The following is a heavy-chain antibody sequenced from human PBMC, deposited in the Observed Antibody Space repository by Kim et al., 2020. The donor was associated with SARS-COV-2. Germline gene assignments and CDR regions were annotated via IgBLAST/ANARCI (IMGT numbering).Heavy chain of an antibody. V-gene: IGHV3-74*01. CDR2: ISRDGTIT. D-gene: IGHD6-19*01. Sequence: GGSLRLSCAASGFSLSTYWINWVRQAPGKGLVWVSRISRDGTITYYADSVKGRFTMSRDNAKNTLYLQMNSLRAEDTAVYYCARVGGTRGAEAGTPTDTFDILGPRTTRTLSS. CDR3: ARVGGTRGAEAGTPTDTFDI. CDR1: GFSLSTYW. J-gene: IGHJ3*02.